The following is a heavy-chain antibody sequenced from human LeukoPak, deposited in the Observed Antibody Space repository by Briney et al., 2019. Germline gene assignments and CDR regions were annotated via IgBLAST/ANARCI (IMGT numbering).Heavy chain of an antibody. D-gene: IGHD6-19*01. CDR3: ARSRASSGLLGY. J-gene: IGHJ4*02. Sequence: GGSLRLSCAASGFTFSSYGMHWVRQAPGKGLEWVAVIWYDGSNKYYADSVKGRFTISRDNSKNTLYLQMNSLRAEDTAAYYCARSRASSGLLGYWGQGTLVTVSS. CDR2: IWYDGSNK. V-gene: IGHV3-33*01. CDR1: GFTFSSYG.